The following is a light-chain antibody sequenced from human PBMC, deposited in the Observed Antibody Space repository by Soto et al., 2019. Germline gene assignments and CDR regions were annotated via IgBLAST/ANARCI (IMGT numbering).Light chain of an antibody. J-gene: IGLJ1*01. CDR1: SSDVGGSNF. Sequence: QSALTQPASVSDSPGQSITISCTGTSSDVGGSNFVSWYQQHPGKPPKLIIYDVANRPSGVSNRFSGSKSGSTASLIIYMLQTEDEADYYCVSYTSSTTYVFGTGTKLTVL. CDR3: VSYTSSTTYV. CDR2: DVA. V-gene: IGLV2-14*03.